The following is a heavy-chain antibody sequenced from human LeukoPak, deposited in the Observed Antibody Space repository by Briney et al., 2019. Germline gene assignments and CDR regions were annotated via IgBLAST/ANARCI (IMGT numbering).Heavy chain of an antibody. D-gene: IGHD3-9*01. V-gene: IGHV3-48*03. CDR3: ARDTLNGPFVTSLDY. Sequence: TGGSLRLSCAASGXSFSSHPINWVRQAPGKGLEWVSHISSNGNTEYYLDSVRLRFTMSRDNAKNLLFLQLDSLRAEDTAVYYCARDTLNGPFVTSLDYWGQGALVTVSS. CDR2: ISSNGNTE. CDR1: GXSFSSHP. J-gene: IGHJ4*02.